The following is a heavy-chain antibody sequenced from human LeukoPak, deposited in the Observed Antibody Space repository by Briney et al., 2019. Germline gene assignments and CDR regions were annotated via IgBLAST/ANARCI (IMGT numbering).Heavy chain of an antibody. CDR2: IYYSGST. CDR1: GGSISSYY. J-gene: IGHJ4*02. V-gene: IGHV4-59*01. D-gene: IGHD3-3*01. CDR3: ARAPLTYYDFWSGDPVFYFDY. Sequence: SETLSLTCTVSGGSISSYYWSWIRQPPGKGLEWIGYIYYSGSTNYNPSLKSRVTISVDTSKNQFSLKLSSVTAAGTAVYYCARAPLTYYDFWSGDPVFYFDYWGQGTLVTVSS.